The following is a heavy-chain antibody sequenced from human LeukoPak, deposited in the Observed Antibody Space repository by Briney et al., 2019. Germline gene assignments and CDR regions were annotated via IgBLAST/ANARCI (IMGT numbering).Heavy chain of an antibody. CDR3: ASHYFDSSGHLEFDF. J-gene: IGHJ4*02. V-gene: IGHV4-39*01. D-gene: IGHD3-22*01. CDR2: VYYRGNT. CDR1: GGSISSTNW. Sequence: PSETLSLTCGVSGGSISSTNWWSWVRQPPGKGLEWIGSVYYRGNTFYNPSLKSRVTMSVDTSKRQFSLRLRSVTAADTSVYYCASHYFDSSGHLEFDFWGQGILVTVSS.